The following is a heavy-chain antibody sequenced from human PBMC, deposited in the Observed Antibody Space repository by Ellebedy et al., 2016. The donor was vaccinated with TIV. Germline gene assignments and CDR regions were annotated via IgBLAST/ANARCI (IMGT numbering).Heavy chain of an antibody. V-gene: IGHV5-51*01. J-gene: IGHJ2*01. D-gene: IGHD5-18*01. CDR3: ARRGYDWYFDL. CDR1: GYIFTSYW. CDR2: IHHGDSDT. Sequence: GESLKISCNGSGYIFTSYWIGWVRQMPGKGLEWMTIIHHGDSDTRYSPSFQGQVTISADKSNSIMYLQWSSLKASDSAMYYCARRGYDWYFDLWGRGTLVTVSS.